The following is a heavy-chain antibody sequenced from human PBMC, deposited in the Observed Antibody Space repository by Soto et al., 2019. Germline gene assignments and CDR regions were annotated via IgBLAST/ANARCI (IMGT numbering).Heavy chain of an antibody. J-gene: IGHJ4*02. CDR1: GASITSGDYY. CDR3: VGTGTMVDY. CDR2: IYYTGDG. D-gene: IGHD1-7*01. Sequence: SETLSLTCSVSGASITSGDYYWSWVRQPPGKGLEWIGYIYYTGDGYYNPSLESRLSISLDSSKNQFSLELRSVSAADTAIYYCVGTGTMVDYWGQGTLVTV. V-gene: IGHV4-30-4*08.